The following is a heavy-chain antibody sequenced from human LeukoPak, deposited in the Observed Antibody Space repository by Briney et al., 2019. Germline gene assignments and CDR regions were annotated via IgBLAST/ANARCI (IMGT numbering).Heavy chain of an antibody. CDR1: GYSFTRNW. D-gene: IGHD4-23*01. CDR3: ARRVVNNRNWYFDL. V-gene: IGHV5-51*01. CDR2: IYPGDSDT. Sequence: GESLKISCKGSGYSFTRNWIGWVRQMPGKGLEWMAIIYPGDSDTRHGPSFQGQVTISADKSINTAYLQWSILKASDTAMYYCARRVVNNRNWYFDLWGRGTLVTVSS. J-gene: IGHJ2*01.